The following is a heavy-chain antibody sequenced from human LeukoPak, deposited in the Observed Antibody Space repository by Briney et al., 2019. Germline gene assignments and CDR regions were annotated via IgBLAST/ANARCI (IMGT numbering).Heavy chain of an antibody. Sequence: RPGGSLRLSCAASGFTFSDYYMSWIRQAPGKGLEWVSYISSSGSTIYYADSVKGRFTISRDNAKNSLYLQMNSLRAEDTAVYYCATYYDFWSGYYPPFDYWGQGTLVTVSS. CDR2: ISSSGSTI. CDR1: GFTFSDYY. J-gene: IGHJ4*02. V-gene: IGHV3-11*04. CDR3: ATYYDFWSGYYPPFDY. D-gene: IGHD3-3*01.